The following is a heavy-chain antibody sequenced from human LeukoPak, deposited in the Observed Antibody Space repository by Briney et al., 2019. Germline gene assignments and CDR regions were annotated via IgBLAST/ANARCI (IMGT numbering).Heavy chain of an antibody. V-gene: IGHV1-18*01. D-gene: IGHD5-24*01. CDR3: ARVGLGGWLQLWYYYYYMDV. CDR2: ISAYNGNT. J-gene: IGHJ6*03. Sequence: ASVKVSCKASGYTFTSYGISWVRQAPGQGLEWMGWISAYNGNTNYAQKLQGRVTMTTDTSTSTAYMELRSLRSDDTVVYYCARVGLGGWLQLWYYYYYMDVWGKGTTVTVSS. CDR1: GYTFTSYG.